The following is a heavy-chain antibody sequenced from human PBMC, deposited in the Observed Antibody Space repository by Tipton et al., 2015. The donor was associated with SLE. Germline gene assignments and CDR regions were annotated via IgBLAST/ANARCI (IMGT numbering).Heavy chain of an antibody. Sequence: TLSLTCAVSGGSISSGGYSWSWIRQPPGKGLEWIAYIYDGGSTYYNPSLKSRVTISVDRSKNQFSLRLRSVTAADTAVYYCARDRNYYGMDVWGQGTTVTVSS. CDR2: IYDGGST. CDR3: ARDRNYYGMDV. CDR1: GGSISSGGYS. J-gene: IGHJ6*02. V-gene: IGHV4-30-2*01.